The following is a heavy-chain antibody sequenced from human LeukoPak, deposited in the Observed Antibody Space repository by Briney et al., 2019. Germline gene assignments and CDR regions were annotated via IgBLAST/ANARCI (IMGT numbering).Heavy chain of an antibody. V-gene: IGHV1-69*04. J-gene: IGHJ1*01. D-gene: IGHD3-22*01. CDR2: IIPILGIP. CDR3: ARVSYYDSSGYPEYFHH. CDR1: GGTFSSYA. Sequence: SSVKVSCKASGGTFSSYAINWVRQAPGQGLEWMGRIIPILGIPNYAQKFQGRVTITVDRSTSTAYMELSSLRSEDAAVYYCARVSYYDSSGYPEYFHHWGQGTLVTVSS.